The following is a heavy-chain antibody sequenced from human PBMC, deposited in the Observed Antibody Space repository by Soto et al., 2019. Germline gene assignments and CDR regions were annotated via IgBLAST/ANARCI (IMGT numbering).Heavy chain of an antibody. CDR3: ASSYYDFWSGYNAFDI. J-gene: IGHJ3*02. Sequence: ASVKVSCKASGYTFTGYYMNWVRQAPGQGLEWMGWINPNSCGTNYAQKFQGRVTMTRDTSISTAYMELSRLRSDDTAVYYCASSYYDFWSGYNAFDIWGQGTMVTVSS. CDR2: INPNSCGT. D-gene: IGHD3-3*01. V-gene: IGHV1-2*02. CDR1: GYTFTGYY.